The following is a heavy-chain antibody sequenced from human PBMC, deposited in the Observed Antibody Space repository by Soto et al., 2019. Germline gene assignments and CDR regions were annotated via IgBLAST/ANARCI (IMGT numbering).Heavy chain of an antibody. D-gene: IGHD2-15*01. Sequence: QVQLQESGPGLVKPSGTLSLTCAVSGGSISSSNWWSWVRQPPGKGLEWIGEIYHSGSTNYTPSLKSRVTISVDKSKNQFSLKLSAVTAADTAVYYCARNIVVVVAAMDWFDPWGQGTLVTVSS. V-gene: IGHV4-4*02. J-gene: IGHJ5*02. CDR1: GGSISSSNW. CDR3: ARNIVVVVAAMDWFDP. CDR2: IYHSGST.